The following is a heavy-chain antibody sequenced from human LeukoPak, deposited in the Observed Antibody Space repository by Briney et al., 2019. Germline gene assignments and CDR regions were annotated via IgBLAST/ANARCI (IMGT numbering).Heavy chain of an antibody. CDR3: ARTDGVDY. V-gene: IGHV1-2*06. Sequence: GASVKVSCTVSGYTFTGYYMHWVRQAPGQGLEWVGRINPNSGGTNYAQKFQGRVTMTRDTSISTAYMELSSLRSDDTAVYYCARTDGVDYWGQGTLVTVSS. CDR1: GYTFTGYY. D-gene: IGHD4-17*01. CDR2: INPNSGGT. J-gene: IGHJ4*02.